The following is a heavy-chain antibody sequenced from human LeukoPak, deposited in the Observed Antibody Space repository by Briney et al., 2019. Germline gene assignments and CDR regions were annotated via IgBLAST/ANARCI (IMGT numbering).Heavy chain of an antibody. CDR1: GFTFSSHH. CDR3: ARMSSYCDY. V-gene: IGHV3-7*01. Sequence: AGGSLRLSCVASGFTFSSHHMNWVRQTPGKGLESVATIKPDGSEKYYVDSVEGRFTISRDNAKSSLYLQMNSLRAEDTGVYFCARMSSYCDYWGQGTLVTVSS. J-gene: IGHJ4*02. CDR2: IKPDGSEK. D-gene: IGHD2-2*01.